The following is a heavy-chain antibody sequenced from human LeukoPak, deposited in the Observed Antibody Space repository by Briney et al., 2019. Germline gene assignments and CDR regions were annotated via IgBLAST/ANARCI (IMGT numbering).Heavy chain of an antibody. D-gene: IGHD3-22*01. Sequence: GGSLRLSCAASGLTFSSYAMSWVRQAPGKGLEWVSAISGSGGSTYYADSVKGRFTISRDNSKNTLYLQMNSLRAEDTAVYYCARGGYDSSGYYLSYYFDYWGQGTLVTVSS. CDR2: ISGSGGST. J-gene: IGHJ4*02. CDR1: GLTFSSYA. V-gene: IGHV3-23*01. CDR3: ARGGYDSSGYYLSYYFDY.